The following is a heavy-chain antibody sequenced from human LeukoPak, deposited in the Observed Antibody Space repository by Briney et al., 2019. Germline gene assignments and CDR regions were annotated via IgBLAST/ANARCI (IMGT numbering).Heavy chain of an antibody. CDR2: IYISGST. CDR3: ARALNPLPGTYYFDY. CDR1: GASINSHY. Sequence: SETLSLTCTVSGASINSHYWSWIRQPAGKGLEWIGRIYISGSTNYNSSLQSRVTMSVDTSKNQFSLKLSSVTAADTAVYYCARALNPLPGTYYFDYWGQGTLVTVSS. J-gene: IGHJ4*02. D-gene: IGHD2-15*01. V-gene: IGHV4-4*07.